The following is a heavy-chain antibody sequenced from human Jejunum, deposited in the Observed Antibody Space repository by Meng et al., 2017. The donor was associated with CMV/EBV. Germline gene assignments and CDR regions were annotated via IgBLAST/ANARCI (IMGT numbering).Heavy chain of an antibody. CDR2: IYSGGNT. CDR3: AKEGLNAPFDY. CDR1: GFIFSYYA. Sequence: EVKLVESGGGLVQPGGSLRLSCEASGFIFSYYAMHWVRQAPGKGLEWVSVIYSGGNTYYADSVKGRFTISRDNSKNTLYLQMNNLRADDTAVYYCAKEGLNAPFDYWGQGTLVTVSS. J-gene: IGHJ4*02. V-gene: IGHV3-66*01.